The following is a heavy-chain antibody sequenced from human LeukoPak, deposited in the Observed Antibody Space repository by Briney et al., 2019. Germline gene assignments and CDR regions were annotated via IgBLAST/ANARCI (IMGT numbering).Heavy chain of an antibody. Sequence: PSETLSLTCSVSGVAVSSGYYYWSWIRQSPGKDLEWIGYIYYNGRSTYYKPSLESRVTISVDTSRNQFSLNLNSVTAADTAMYYCTRVPYSYVAGNTHRYYFDSWGQGILVIVSS. V-gene: IGHV4-30-4*01. J-gene: IGHJ4*02. D-gene: IGHD3-10*01. CDR2: IYYNGRST. CDR3: TRVPYSYVAGNTHRYYFDS. CDR1: GVAVSSGYYY.